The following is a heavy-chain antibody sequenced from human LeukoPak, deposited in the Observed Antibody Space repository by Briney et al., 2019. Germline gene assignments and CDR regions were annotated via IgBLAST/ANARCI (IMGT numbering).Heavy chain of an antibody. V-gene: IGHV4-61*08. J-gene: IGHJ4*02. Sequence: SETLSLTCAVSGGSISSGGYSWSWIRQPPGKGLEWIGYIYYSGSTNYNPSLKSRVTISVDTSKNQFSLKLSSVTAADTAVYYCARTPSWSGYYWAAFYFDYWGQGTLVTVSS. CDR2: IYYSGST. CDR3: ARTPSWSGYYWAAFYFDY. D-gene: IGHD3-3*01. CDR1: GGSISSGGYS.